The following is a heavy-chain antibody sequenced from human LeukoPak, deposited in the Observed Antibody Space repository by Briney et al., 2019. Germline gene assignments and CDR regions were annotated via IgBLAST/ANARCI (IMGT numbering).Heavy chain of an antibody. CDR1: GFTFSSYS. J-gene: IGHJ4*02. V-gene: IGHV3-48*01. CDR3: ARFRAAYCSSTSCQKVNDY. CDR2: ISSSSTTI. D-gene: IGHD2-2*01. Sequence: GGSLRLSCGASGFTFSSYSMNWVRQAPGKGLEGVSYISSSSTTIYYADSAKGRFTISRDNAKNSLYLQMNSLRAEDTAVYYCARFRAAYCSSTSCQKVNDYWGQGTLVTVSS.